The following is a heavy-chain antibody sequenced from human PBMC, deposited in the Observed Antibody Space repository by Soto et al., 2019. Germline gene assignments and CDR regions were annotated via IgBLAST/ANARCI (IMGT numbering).Heavy chain of an antibody. J-gene: IGHJ3*02. V-gene: IGHV5-51*01. Sequence: RGESLKISCKGSGYSFTSYWIGWVRQMPGKGLEWMGIIYPGDSDTRYSPSFQGQVTISADKSTSTAYLQWSSLKASDTAMYYCASVQTMVRGLDAFDIWGQGTMVTVSS. CDR1: GYSFTSYW. CDR3: ASVQTMVRGLDAFDI. D-gene: IGHD3-10*01. CDR2: IYPGDSDT.